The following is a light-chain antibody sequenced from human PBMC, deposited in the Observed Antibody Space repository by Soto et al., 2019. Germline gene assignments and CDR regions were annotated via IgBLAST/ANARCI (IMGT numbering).Light chain of an antibody. Sequence: EVVLSQSPSTQSLSPGERATLSCRATQSVSNHLAWYQHRPGQAPRLLIYDASNRATDIPAWFSGSGSGTDFTLTISSLEPEDSAVYYCQQRSLWPLTFGGGTKVDNK. V-gene: IGKV3-11*01. CDR1: QSVSNH. CDR3: QQRSLWPLT. CDR2: DAS. J-gene: IGKJ4*01.